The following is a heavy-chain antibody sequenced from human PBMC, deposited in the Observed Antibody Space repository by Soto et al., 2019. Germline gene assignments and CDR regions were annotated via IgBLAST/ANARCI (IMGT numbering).Heavy chain of an antibody. CDR1: GASLSRYY. Sequence: SSETLSLTCNVSGASLSRYYWIWIRQPPGKGLEWIGRIYATGDTDYNPSLKSRISMSVDMSKKQFSLTLRSVTAADTAIYYCVRDGTKNLRDRFEPWGRGILVTVSS. CDR2: IYATGDT. CDR3: VRDGTKNLRDRFEP. D-gene: IGHD1-26*01. V-gene: IGHV4-4*07. J-gene: IGHJ5*02.